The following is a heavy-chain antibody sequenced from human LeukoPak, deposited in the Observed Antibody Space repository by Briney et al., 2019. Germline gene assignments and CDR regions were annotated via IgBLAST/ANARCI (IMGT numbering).Heavy chain of an antibody. V-gene: IGHV1-46*01. CDR3: ARSYPSVNYFDY. CDR1: GYTFTSYY. CDR2: INPSGGST. J-gene: IGHJ4*02. Sequence: ASVKVSCKASGYTFTSYYMHWVRQAPGQGLEWMGIINPSGGSTSYAQKFRGRVTMTRDTSTSTVYMELSSLRSEDTAVYYCARSYPSVNYFDYWGQGTLVTVSS. D-gene: IGHD3-10*01.